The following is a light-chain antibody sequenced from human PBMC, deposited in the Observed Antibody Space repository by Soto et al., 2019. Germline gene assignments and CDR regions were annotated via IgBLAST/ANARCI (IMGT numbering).Light chain of an antibody. Sequence: EQMLPQSPGTPSLSPGDRTALCCRASQSVSSKCLAWYQQKPGQAPRLLIYGASTRATGIPARFSGSGSGTEFTLTISSLQSEDFAVYYCQQYNNWSRTFGQGTKVDIK. V-gene: IGKV3-15*01. J-gene: IGKJ1*01. CDR3: QQYNNWSRT. CDR1: QSVSSKC. CDR2: GAS.